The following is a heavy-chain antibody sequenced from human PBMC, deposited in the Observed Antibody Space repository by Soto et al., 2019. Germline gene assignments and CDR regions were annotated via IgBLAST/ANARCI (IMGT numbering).Heavy chain of an antibody. CDR3: AREGRGKKAGYNGLVSLGY. CDR1: GSRFSNYV. Sequence: QVQLVQSGAEVKTPGSSLKVSCTVSGSRFSNYVISWVRQAPGHGLEWLGRTIPIFNSTQYAQKFQGRVTITADKSTNTASLELSSLRSDDTAVYYCAREGRGKKAGYNGLVSLGYWGQGTLVTVSS. CDR2: TIPIFNST. J-gene: IGHJ4*02. V-gene: IGHV1-69*06. D-gene: IGHD2-2*02.